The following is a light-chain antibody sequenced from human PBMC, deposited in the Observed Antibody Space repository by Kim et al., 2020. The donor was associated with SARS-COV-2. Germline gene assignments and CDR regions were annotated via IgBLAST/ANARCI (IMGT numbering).Light chain of an antibody. CDR2: KAS. V-gene: IGKV1-5*03. J-gene: IGKJ1*01. CDR1: QSIGMW. Sequence: DIRMTQFPSTLSASVGDRVNITCRASQSIGMWLAWYQQTPGKAPKVLIYKASSLESGVPSRFSGSGSGTEFTLTIASLQPDDFATYYCHQYNTNLWTFGQGTKVDIK. CDR3: HQYNTNLWT.